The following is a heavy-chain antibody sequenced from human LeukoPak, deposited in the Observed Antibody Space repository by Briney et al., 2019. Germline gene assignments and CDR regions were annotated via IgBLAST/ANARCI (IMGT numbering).Heavy chain of an antibody. Sequence: SGPTLVKPTQTLTVTCTFYGFSLTTNAVGVGWIRQPPGKALEWLALIYGNDDKRYSASLKTRLTVTKDTSKNQVVLTMTNMDPVDTATYYCVHDSPGNYGLDYWGQGILVTVSS. CDR1: GFSLTTNAVG. D-gene: IGHD3-10*01. V-gene: IGHV2-5*01. CDR3: VHDSPGNYGLDY. CDR2: IYGNDDK. J-gene: IGHJ4*02.